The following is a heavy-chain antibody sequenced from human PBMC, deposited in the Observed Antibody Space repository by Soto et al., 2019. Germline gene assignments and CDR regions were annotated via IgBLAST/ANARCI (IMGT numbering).Heavy chain of an antibody. CDR1: GLTFSSYA. V-gene: IGHV3-23*01. CDR3: ANIPKTYPQSFPADY. J-gene: IGHJ4*02. Sequence: GGSLRLSCAASGLTFSSYAMSWVRLAPGKGMEWVSAISGSGGSTYYADSVKGRFTIPRDNSKNTLYLQMNSLRAEDTAVYYCANIPKTYPQSFPADYCCKGTLVTVSS. D-gene: IGHD2-21*01. CDR2: ISGSGGST.